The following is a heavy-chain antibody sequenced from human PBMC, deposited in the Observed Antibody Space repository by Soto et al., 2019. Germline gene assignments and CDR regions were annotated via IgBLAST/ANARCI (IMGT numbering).Heavy chain of an antibody. J-gene: IGHJ4*02. CDR3: AREEPLGAMAKDY. Sequence: GESLKISCAASGFTFSSYSMNWVRQAPGKGLEWVSYISSSSSTIYYADSVKGRFTISRDNAKNSLYLQMNSLRDEDTAVYYCAREEPLGAMAKDYWGQGTLVTVSS. CDR1: GFTFSSYS. D-gene: IGHD5-18*01. V-gene: IGHV3-48*02. CDR2: ISSSSSTI.